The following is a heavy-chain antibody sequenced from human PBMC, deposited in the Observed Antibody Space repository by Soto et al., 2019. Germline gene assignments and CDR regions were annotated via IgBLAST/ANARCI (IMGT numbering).Heavy chain of an antibody. CDR3: ARARSLAWFDP. J-gene: IGHJ5*02. Sequence: SETLSLTCAVYGGSFSGYYWGWIRQPPGKGLEWSGGIKHSGSTNYKPSLTSRVTISVHTSKSQFSLKLSSVTAADTAAYFCARARSLAWFDPWGQGTLVTVSS. CDR1: GGSFSGYY. CDR2: IKHSGST. V-gene: IGHV4-34*01.